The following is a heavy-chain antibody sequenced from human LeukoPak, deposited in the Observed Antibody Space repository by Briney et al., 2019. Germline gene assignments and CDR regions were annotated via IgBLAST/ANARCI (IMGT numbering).Heavy chain of an antibody. J-gene: IGHJ5*01. CDR2: IYFGGTT. CDR1: GGSISGYY. CDR3: ARRTAKWNHRSPEFDP. V-gene: IGHV4-59*08. D-gene: IGHD1-14*01. Sequence: PSETLSLPCTVSGGSISGYYWSWIRQPPGKGLEWIGDIYFGGTTNYKTSLKSRVTISLHTSTNQFSLNLTSVTAADTAEYFCARRTAKWNHRSPEFDPWGPGSLVIVSS.